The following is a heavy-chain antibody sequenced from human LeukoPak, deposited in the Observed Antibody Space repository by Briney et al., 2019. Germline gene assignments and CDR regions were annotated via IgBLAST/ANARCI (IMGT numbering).Heavy chain of an antibody. Sequence: SSETLSLTCTVSGGSISLYYWNWIRQPAGKGLEWIGRIFTSGITNYNPSLKSRVTMSVDTSKSQFSLAQSSVTAAVTAVYYCAREISGSYYNPLGYMDVWGKGTTVTVSS. V-gene: IGHV4-4*07. CDR2: IFTSGIT. D-gene: IGHD3-10*01. CDR3: AREISGSYYNPLGYMDV. CDR1: GGSISLYY. J-gene: IGHJ6*03.